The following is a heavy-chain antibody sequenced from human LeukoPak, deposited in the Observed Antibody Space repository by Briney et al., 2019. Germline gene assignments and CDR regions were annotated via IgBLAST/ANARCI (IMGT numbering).Heavy chain of an antibody. CDR3: ARDDTGYYYDSTGYDY. D-gene: IGHD3-22*01. CDR2: IIPIFGTA. CDR1: GGTFSSYA. Sequence: SVKVSCKASGGTFSSYAISWVRQAPGQGLEWMGGIIPIFGTANYAQKFQGRVTITADESTSTAYMELSSLRSEDTAVYYCARDDTGYYYDSTGYDYWGQGTLVTVSS. J-gene: IGHJ4*02. V-gene: IGHV1-69*13.